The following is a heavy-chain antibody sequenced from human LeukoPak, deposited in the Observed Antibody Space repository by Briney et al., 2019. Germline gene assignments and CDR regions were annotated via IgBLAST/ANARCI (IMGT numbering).Heavy chain of an antibody. CDR3: AKANRGSYYGLGDYFDY. D-gene: IGHD1-26*01. V-gene: IGHV3-30*02. Sequence: GGSLRLSCSASGFTFNSYGVHWVRQAPGKGLVWVAFIRYDGSDKYYAESVKGRFTISRDNSKNTLYLQMNSLRTEDTAVYYCAKANRGSYYGLGDYFDYWGQGTPVTVSS. CDR2: IRYDGSDK. J-gene: IGHJ4*02. CDR1: GFTFNSYG.